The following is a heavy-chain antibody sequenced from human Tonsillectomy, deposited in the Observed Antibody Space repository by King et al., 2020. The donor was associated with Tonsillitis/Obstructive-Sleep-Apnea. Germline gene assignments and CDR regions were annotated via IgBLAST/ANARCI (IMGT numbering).Heavy chain of an antibody. CDR3: ASYYDFWSGYPY. V-gene: IGHV4-59*01. D-gene: IGHD3-3*01. CDR2: IYYSGSP. CDR1: GGSISSYY. J-gene: IGHJ4*02. Sequence: VQLQESGPGLVKPSETLSLTCTVFGGSISSYYWSWIRQPPGKGLEWIGYIYYSGSPNYNPSPKSRVTISVDTSKNQFSLKLSSVTAADTAVYYCASYYDFWSGYPYWGQGTLVTVSS.